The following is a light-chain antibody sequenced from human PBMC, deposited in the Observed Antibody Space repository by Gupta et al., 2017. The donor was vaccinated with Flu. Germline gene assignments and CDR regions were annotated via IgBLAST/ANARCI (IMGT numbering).Light chain of an antibody. CDR3: AAWDDSLSGWV. Sequence: QSVLPQPPPASGTPGQRVTFSCSGSSSNIGSNYVYWYQQLPGTAPKLLLYRNNQRPSGVPDRFSGSKSGTSASLAISVLRSEDEADYYCAAWDDSLSGWVFGGGTKLTVL. CDR2: RNN. J-gene: IGLJ3*02. CDR1: SSNIGSNY. V-gene: IGLV1-47*01.